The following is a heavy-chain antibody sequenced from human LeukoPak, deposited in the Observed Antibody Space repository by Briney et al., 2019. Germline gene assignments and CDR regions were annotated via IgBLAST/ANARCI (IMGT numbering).Heavy chain of an antibody. CDR1: GYTFTSYD. CDR2: IIPIFGTA. V-gene: IGHV1-69*06. J-gene: IGHJ4*02. Sequence: ASVKVSCKASGYTFTSYDINWVRQATGQGLEWMGGIIPIFGTANYAQKFQGRVTITADKSTSTAYMELSSLRSEDTAVYYCARGGYSYGPYIDYWGQGTLVTVSS. D-gene: IGHD5-18*01. CDR3: ARGGYSYGPYIDY.